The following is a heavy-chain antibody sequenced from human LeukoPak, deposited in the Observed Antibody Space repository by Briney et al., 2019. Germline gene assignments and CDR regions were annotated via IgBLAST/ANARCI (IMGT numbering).Heavy chain of an antibody. V-gene: IGHV1-2*04. CDR3: ARADRGWYPLDC. CDR1: GYTFTGYY. D-gene: IGHD6-19*01. CDR2: IDPNSGGT. J-gene: IGHJ4*02. Sequence: ASVKVSCKASGYTFTGYYMHWVRQAPGQGLEWMGWIDPNSGGTNYAQKFQGWVTMTRDTSISTAYMELSRLRSDDTAVYYCARADRGWYPLDCWGQGTLVTVSS.